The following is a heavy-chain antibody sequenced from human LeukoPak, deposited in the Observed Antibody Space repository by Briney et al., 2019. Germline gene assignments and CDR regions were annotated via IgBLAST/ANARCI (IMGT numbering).Heavy chain of an antibody. Sequence: GGSLRLSCTASGFTFGDYALSWFRQAPGKGLEWLSFIRSKDHGGTTEYAASVKGRFTISRDDSNSIAYLQMNSLIIEDTAVYFCTRGSHYYRGNPHDFWGQGTRFTVSS. J-gene: IGHJ4*02. D-gene: IGHD4-23*01. CDR1: GFTFGDYA. V-gene: IGHV3-49*03. CDR2: IRSKDHGGTT. CDR3: TRGSHYYRGNPHDF.